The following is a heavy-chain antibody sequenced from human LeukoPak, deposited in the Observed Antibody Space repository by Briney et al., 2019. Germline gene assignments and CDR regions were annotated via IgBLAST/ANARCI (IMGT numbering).Heavy chain of an antibody. V-gene: IGHV4-4*02. CDR1: SGSISSTTW. CDR2: IDHSGNT. Sequence: SETLSLTCAVSSGSISSTTWWSWVRQPPGKGLEWIGEIDHSGNTYYNPSLTGRVTISVDRSDNQFSLKVNSVTAADTAVYYCALGYHDVWERWGQGTLVTVSS. J-gene: IGHJ4*02. D-gene: IGHD1-26*01. CDR3: ALGYHDVWER.